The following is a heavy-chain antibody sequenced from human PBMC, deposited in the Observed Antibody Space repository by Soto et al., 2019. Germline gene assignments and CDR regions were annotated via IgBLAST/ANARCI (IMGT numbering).Heavy chain of an antibody. CDR2: ISDGGGLT. CDR1: GFAFSSHP. V-gene: IGHV3-23*01. CDR3: ARRVIGSSRAFDI. D-gene: IGHD3-10*01. J-gene: IGHJ3*02. Sequence: LRLSCAASGFAFSSHPMSWVRQAPEKGLEWVAGISDGGGLTYNADSVRGRFTISRDNSRNTLYLQMNSLRAEDTAVYYCARRVIGSSRAFDIWGQGTMVTVSS.